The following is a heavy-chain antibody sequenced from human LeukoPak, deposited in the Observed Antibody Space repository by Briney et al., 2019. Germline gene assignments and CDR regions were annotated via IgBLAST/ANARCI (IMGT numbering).Heavy chain of an antibody. CDR2: ISGSGGST. Sequence: GGSLRLSCAASGFTFSSYAMSWVRQAPGKGLEWVSAISGSGGSTYYADSVKGRFTISRDNSKNTLYLQMNSLRAEDTAVYYCAKDKTPMAQWRGGYYFDYWGQGTLVTVSS. D-gene: IGHD6-19*01. J-gene: IGHJ4*02. CDR3: AKDKTPMAQWRGGYYFDY. V-gene: IGHV3-23*01. CDR1: GFTFSSYA.